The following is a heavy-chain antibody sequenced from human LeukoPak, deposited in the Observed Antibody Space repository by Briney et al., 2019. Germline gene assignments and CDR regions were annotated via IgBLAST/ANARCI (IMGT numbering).Heavy chain of an antibody. J-gene: IGHJ4*02. CDR1: GFTFSDYY. Sequence: GGSLRLSCAASGFTFSDYYMSWIRQAPGKGLEWVSYISSSGSTIYYADSVKGRFTFSRDNAKNSLYLQMNSLRAEDTAVYYCARWYSSSWYPNRYYFDYWGQGTLVTVSS. D-gene: IGHD6-13*01. CDR3: ARWYSSSWYPNRYYFDY. CDR2: ISSSGSTI. V-gene: IGHV3-11*01.